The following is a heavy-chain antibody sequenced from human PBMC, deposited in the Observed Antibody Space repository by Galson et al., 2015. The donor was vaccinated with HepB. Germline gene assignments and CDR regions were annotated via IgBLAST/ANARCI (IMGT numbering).Heavy chain of an antibody. D-gene: IGHD6-13*01. CDR3: ARHVGDSSSWPTAGSWYFDL. V-gene: IGHV4-39*01. J-gene: IGHJ2*01. Sequence: SETLSLTCTVSGGSINNSPYFWGWIRRPPGKGLGWIGSIYFSGSTYYNPSLRSRVTISVDTSKNQFSLRLSSVTAADTALYYCARHVGDSSSWPTAGSWYFDLWGRGTLVTVSS. CDR2: IYFSGST. CDR1: GGSINNSPYF.